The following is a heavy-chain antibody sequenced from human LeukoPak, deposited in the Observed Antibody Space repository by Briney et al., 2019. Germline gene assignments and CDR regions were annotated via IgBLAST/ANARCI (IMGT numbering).Heavy chain of an antibody. D-gene: IGHD2-8*01. CDR1: GYTLSNYG. Sequence: ASVKVSCKASGYTLSNYGVSWVRQAPGQGLEWMGWINAYNANTNYAQKFQGRVTMTTDTSTSTAYMDLRSLRSDDTAVYYCARGSGLCSNSVCGPLDYWGQGTLVTVSS. J-gene: IGHJ4*02. CDR3: ARGSGLCSNSVCGPLDY. CDR2: INAYNANT. V-gene: IGHV1-18*01.